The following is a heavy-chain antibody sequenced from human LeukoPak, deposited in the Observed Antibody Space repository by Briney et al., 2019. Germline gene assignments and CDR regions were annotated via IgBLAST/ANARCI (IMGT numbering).Heavy chain of an antibody. D-gene: IGHD6-13*01. J-gene: IGHJ4*02. V-gene: IGHV3-64D*09. Sequence: PGGSLRLSCSASGFPFSAFTMHWVRLAAGKTLENVAAITTNGGTTYYADSVKGRISISRDNSKNILYLQMSSLRPEDTAVYYCVKPSCTGSWYDYWGQGTLVTVSS. CDR2: ITTNGGTT. CDR3: VKPSCTGSWYDY. CDR1: GFPFSAFT.